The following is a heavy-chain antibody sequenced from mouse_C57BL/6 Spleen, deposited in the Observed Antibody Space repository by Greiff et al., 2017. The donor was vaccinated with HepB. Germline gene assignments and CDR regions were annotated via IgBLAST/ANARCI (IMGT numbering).Heavy chain of an antibody. CDR3: ARSGGTYFDY. J-gene: IGHJ2*01. Sequence: QVHVKQSGAELVKPGASVKISCKASGYAFSSHWMNWVKQRPGKGLEWIGQIYPGDGDTNYNGKFKGKATLTADKSSSTAYMQLSSLTSEDSAVYFCARSGGTYFDYWGQGTTLTVSS. D-gene: IGHD1-1*01. CDR1: GYAFSSHW. V-gene: IGHV1-80*01. CDR2: IYPGDGDT.